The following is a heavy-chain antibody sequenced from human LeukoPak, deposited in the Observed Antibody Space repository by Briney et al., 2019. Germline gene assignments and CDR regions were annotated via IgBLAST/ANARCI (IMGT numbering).Heavy chain of an antibody. J-gene: IGHJ6*02. CDR1: GFTFGSYW. Sequence: GGSLRLSCAASGFTFGSYWMNWVRQAPGKGLEWVANVKQDGSETYYVASVKGRFTISRDNAKNSLYLQMNSLRVEDTAVYYCGRAMDVWGQGTTVTVSS. CDR2: VKQDGSET. V-gene: IGHV3-7*01. CDR3: GRAMDV.